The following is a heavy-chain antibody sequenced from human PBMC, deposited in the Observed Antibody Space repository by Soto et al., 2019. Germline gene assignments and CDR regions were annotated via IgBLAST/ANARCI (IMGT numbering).Heavy chain of an antibody. CDR2: ISPSGSYM. CDR3: ARFGLVTFDC. V-gene: IGHV3-21*01. Sequence: LRLSCAASGFIFNTYSMDWVRQAPGKGLEWVASISPSGSYMYYGDSLKGRFTVSRDNAKNSLYLQMDSLRADDTAIYYCARFGLVTFDCWGQGTLVTVSS. D-gene: IGHD3-3*01. J-gene: IGHJ4*02. CDR1: GFIFNTYS.